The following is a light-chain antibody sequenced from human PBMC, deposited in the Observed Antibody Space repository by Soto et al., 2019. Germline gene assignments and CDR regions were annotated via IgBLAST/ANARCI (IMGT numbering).Light chain of an antibody. Sequence: EIVLTQSPATLSLSPGERATLSCRASQSISSYLVWYQQKPGQAPRLLIYDASNRATGTPARFSGSGSGTEFTLTISSLEPEDFAVYYCQQRSHWPPWAFGQGTKVELK. V-gene: IGKV3-11*01. J-gene: IGKJ1*01. CDR3: QQRSHWPPWA. CDR1: QSISSY. CDR2: DAS.